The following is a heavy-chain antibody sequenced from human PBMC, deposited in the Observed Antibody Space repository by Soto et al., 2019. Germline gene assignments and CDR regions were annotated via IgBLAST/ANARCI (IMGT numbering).Heavy chain of an antibody. D-gene: IGHD3-3*01. CDR2: IKKDGSAT. CDR3: ASRPPDDRYYGVFDY. Sequence: PGGSLRLSCEVSGLTFTDHWMTWVRQVPGKGLEWVANIKKDGSATDHVDSVKGRFTISRDNAKNSLFLQMTNLRAEDTAVYYCASRPPDDRYYGVFDYWGQGTLVTVSS. J-gene: IGHJ4*02. CDR1: GLTFTDHW. V-gene: IGHV3-7*03.